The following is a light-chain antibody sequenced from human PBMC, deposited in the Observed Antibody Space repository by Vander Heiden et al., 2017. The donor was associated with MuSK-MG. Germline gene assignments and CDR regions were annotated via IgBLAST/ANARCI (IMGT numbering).Light chain of an antibody. J-gene: IGKJ2*01. CDR3: QQSDSTMYT. Sequence: IQFTHSPTSLSAAVGDRVTITGRASQSISSYLNWYQQKPGKAPKLLIYAASSLQSGVPSRFSGSGSGTDFTLTISSLQPEDFATYYCQQSDSTMYTFGQGTKLEIK. V-gene: IGKV1-39*01. CDR2: AAS. CDR1: QSISSY.